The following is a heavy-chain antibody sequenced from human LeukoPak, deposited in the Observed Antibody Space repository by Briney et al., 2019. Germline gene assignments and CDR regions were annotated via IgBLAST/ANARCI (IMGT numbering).Heavy chain of an antibody. Sequence: SETLSLTCAVSGGSFSGYYWSWIRQPPGKGLEWIGDINHSGTINYNPSLKSRVTISVDTSTNQFSLKLTSVTAADTAVYYCARVGSPLIIDYWGQGTLVTVSS. V-gene: IGHV4-34*01. CDR3: ARVGSPLIIDY. D-gene: IGHD3-10*01. J-gene: IGHJ4*02. CDR2: INHSGTI. CDR1: GGSFSGYY.